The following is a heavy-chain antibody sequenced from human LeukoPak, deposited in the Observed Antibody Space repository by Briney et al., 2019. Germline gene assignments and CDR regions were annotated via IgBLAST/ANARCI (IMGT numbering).Heavy chain of an antibody. V-gene: IGHV1-69*05. CDR3: ASEGVVTHGAFDI. J-gene: IGHJ3*02. D-gene: IGHD2-15*01. CDR1: GGTFSSYA. Sequence: GSSVKVSCKASGGTFSSYAISWVRQAPGQGLEWMGGIIPIFGKAKYAQKFQGRVTITTDESTSTAYMELSSLRSEDTAVYYSASEGVVTHGAFDIWGQGAMVTVSS. CDR2: IIPIFGKA.